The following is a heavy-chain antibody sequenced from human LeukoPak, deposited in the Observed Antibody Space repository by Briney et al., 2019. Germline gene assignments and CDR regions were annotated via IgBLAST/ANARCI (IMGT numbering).Heavy chain of an antibody. D-gene: IGHD2-8*02. J-gene: IGHJ5*02. V-gene: IGHV4-31*03. CDR1: GGSISDGGFY. Sequence: SETLSLTCTVSGGSISDGGFYWSWIRQHPEKGLEWIGYIYYSGSTYYNPTLESRVTMSVDTSMKQFSLKLKSVTAADTAVYYCARVGDCTGAICYGRIGNFFDPWGQGVLVTVSS. CDR3: ARVGDCTGAICYGRIGNFFDP. CDR2: IYYSGST.